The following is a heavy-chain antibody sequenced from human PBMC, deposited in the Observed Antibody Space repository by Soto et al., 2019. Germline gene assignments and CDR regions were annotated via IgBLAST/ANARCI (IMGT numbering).Heavy chain of an antibody. J-gene: IGHJ6*02. CDR3: VRNAGPAAEAGSGYFYYGMDV. V-gene: IGHV3-30*04. D-gene: IGHD6-19*01. CDR2: ISFDGRKK. CDR1: GFTFSSFA. Sequence: GGALRLSXAASGFTFSSFAMHWVRQAPGKGLEWVTLISFDGRKKFYPDSVKGRFTISRDSSRNTLSLRMDGLRPEDTAVYYCVRNAGPAAEAGSGYFYYGMDVWGQGTTVTVSS.